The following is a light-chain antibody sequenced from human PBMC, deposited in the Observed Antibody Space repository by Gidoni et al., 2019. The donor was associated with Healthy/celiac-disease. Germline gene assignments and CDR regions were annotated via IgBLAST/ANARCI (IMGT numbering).Light chain of an antibody. V-gene: IGKV1-5*01. Sequence: DIQMPQSPSTLSASVGDRVTITCRASQSISSWLAWYQQKPGKAPKLLIYDASSLESGVPSRFSGSGSGTEFTLTISSLQPDDFATYYCQQYNSFLFGGGTKVEIK. J-gene: IGKJ4*01. CDR2: DAS. CDR3: QQYNSFL. CDR1: QSISSW.